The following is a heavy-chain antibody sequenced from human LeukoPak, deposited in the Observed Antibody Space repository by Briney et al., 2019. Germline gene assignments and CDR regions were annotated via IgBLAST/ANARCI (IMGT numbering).Heavy chain of an antibody. J-gene: IGHJ4*02. Sequence: SETLSLTCTVSGGSISAFHWSWIRQPPGKGLEWIGYVYYSGSTNYSPSLKSRLTMSVDTSRNQFSLKLSSVTAADTAVYYCARGWGYFDYWGRGTLVTVSS. D-gene: IGHD7-27*01. V-gene: IGHV4-59*01. CDR1: GGSISAFH. CDR2: VYYSGST. CDR3: ARGWGYFDY.